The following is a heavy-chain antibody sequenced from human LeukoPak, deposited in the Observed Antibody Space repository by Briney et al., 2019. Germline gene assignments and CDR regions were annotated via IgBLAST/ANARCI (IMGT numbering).Heavy chain of an antibody. CDR1: GGSISSYY. D-gene: IGHD2-15*01. CDR2: IYTSGST. V-gene: IGHV4-4*07. Sequence: SETLSLTCIVSGGSISSYYWSWIRQPAGKGLEWIGRIYTSGSTNYNPSLKSRVTMSVDTSKNQFSLKLSSVTAADTAVYYCARDRLVVVAATPKSGGFDPWGQGTLVTVSS. CDR3: ARDRLVVVAATPKSGGFDP. J-gene: IGHJ5*02.